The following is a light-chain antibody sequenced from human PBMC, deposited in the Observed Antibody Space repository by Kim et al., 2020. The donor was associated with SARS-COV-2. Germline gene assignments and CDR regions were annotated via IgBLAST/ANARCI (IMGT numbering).Light chain of an antibody. Sequence: DIQMTQSPSSLSASVGDRVTMTCRASQDIRDDLGWYQQKSGKAPKRLIYGASSLQSGVPSRFSGSGSGTEFTLTISSLQPGDFASYYCLQYNSYPFTFGGGTKVDIK. CDR2: GAS. CDR1: QDIRDD. CDR3: LQYNSYPFT. J-gene: IGKJ4*01. V-gene: IGKV1-17*01.